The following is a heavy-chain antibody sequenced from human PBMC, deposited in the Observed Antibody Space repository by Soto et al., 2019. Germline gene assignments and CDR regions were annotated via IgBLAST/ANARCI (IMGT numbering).Heavy chain of an antibody. Sequence: QVQLVQSGAEVKKPGSSVKVSCKASGGTFSSYAISWVRQAPGQGLEWLGGIIPIFGTANYAQKFQGRVTITADESTSTAYMELSSLRSEDTAVYYCARSNCTNGVCYLYYFDYWGQGTLVTVSS. CDR3: ARSNCTNGVCYLYYFDY. D-gene: IGHD2-8*01. J-gene: IGHJ4*02. CDR1: GGTFSSYA. V-gene: IGHV1-69*12. CDR2: IIPIFGTA.